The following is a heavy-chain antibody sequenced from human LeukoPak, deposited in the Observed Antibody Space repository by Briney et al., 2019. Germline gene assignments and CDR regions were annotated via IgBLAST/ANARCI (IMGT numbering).Heavy chain of an antibody. Sequence: PGRSLRLSCAASGFTFSSYGMHWVRQAPGKGLEWVAVIWYDGSNKYYADSVKGRFTISRDNSKNTLYLQMTSLRAEDTAVYYCARPSSGYPYYYYYYMDVWGKGTTVTVSS. J-gene: IGHJ6*03. D-gene: IGHD3-22*01. CDR1: GFTFSSYG. CDR2: IWYDGSNK. V-gene: IGHV3-33*01. CDR3: ARPSSGYPYYYYYYMDV.